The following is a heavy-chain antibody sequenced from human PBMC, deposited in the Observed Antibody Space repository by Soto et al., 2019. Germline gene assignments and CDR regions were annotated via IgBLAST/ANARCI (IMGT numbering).Heavy chain of an antibody. Sequence: QVQLQESGPRLVKPSETLSLTCTVSRSSMSRYYFSWIRQPPGKGLEWIGYLYYSGSSTYNPSLRRRVTISVDTPKNQILLKLNSVTAADTAVYFCVGSPGGLGWFDPWGLGILVTVSS. CDR3: VGSPGGLGWFDP. J-gene: IGHJ5*02. CDR1: RSSMSRYY. V-gene: IGHV4-59*08. CDR2: LYYSGSS. D-gene: IGHD6-19*01.